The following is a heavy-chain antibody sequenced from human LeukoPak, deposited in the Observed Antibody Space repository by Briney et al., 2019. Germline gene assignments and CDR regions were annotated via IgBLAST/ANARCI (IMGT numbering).Heavy chain of an antibody. D-gene: IGHD2-15*01. CDR3: TRGGYCGADNCYSGGDYFDP. CDR2: INSDGSRR. Sequence: GGSLRLSCAASGFNVSIYWMHWVRPAPGKGLVWVSRINSDGSRRMYADSVKGRFTISRDNAKNTLYLQMNSLRAEHTATYFCTRGGYCGADNCYSGGDYFDPWGQGTLVTVSS. CDR1: GFNVSIYW. V-gene: IGHV3-74*03. J-gene: IGHJ5*02.